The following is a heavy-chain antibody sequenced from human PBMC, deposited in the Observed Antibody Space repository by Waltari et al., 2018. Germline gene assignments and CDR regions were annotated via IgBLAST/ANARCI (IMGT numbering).Heavy chain of an antibody. D-gene: IGHD3-10*01. CDR3: ARVKVRGVITHYYYGMDV. CDR2: IIPIFGTA. J-gene: IGHJ6*02. Sequence: QVQLVQSGAEVKKPGSSVKVSCKASGGTFSSYAISWVRQAPGQGLEWMGGIIPIFGTANYAQKFQGRVTITADESTSTAYMELSSLRSEDTAVYYCARVKVRGVITHYYYGMDVWGQGTTVIVSS. V-gene: IGHV1-69*01. CDR1: GGTFSSYA.